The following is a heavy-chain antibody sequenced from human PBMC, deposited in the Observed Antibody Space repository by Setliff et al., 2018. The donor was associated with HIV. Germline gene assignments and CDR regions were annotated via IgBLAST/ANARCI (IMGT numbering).Heavy chain of an antibody. J-gene: IGHJ4*02. D-gene: IGHD3-10*01. V-gene: IGHV1-3*01. CDR2: INAGNGDT. Sequence: ASVKVSCKSSGYTSTSFAIHWVRQAPGHGLEWMGWINAGNGDTEYSQKFQGRVTIDRDTSATTAYMELRSLRSEDTAVYYCARDGWELDRGRADYFDYWGQGALVTSPQ. CDR1: GYTSTSFA. CDR3: ARDGWELDRGRADYFDY.